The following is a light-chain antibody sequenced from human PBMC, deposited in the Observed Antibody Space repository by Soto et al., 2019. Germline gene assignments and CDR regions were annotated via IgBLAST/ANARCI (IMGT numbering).Light chain of an antibody. CDR3: NSYAGSNNWV. CDR2: QVN. Sequence: QSVLTQPPSASGSPGQSVTISCTGTSSDVGGYNYVSWYQQHPGKAPKLMIFQVNKRPSGVPDRFSGSKSGNAASLTVSGLKAEDEADYYCNSYAGSNNWVFGGGTKLTVL. V-gene: IGLV2-8*01. J-gene: IGLJ3*02. CDR1: SSDVGGYNY.